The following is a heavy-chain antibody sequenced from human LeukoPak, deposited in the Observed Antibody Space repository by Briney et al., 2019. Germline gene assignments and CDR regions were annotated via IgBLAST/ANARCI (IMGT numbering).Heavy chain of an antibody. Sequence: PSETLSLTCTVSGGSISSSSYYWGWIRQPPGKGLEWIGSTYYSGSTYYNPSLKSRVTISVDTTKNQFSLKLNSVTAADTAVYYCARQMAAVVFDPWGQGTLVTVSS. J-gene: IGHJ5*02. CDR3: ARQMAAVVFDP. V-gene: IGHV4-39*01. CDR1: GGSISSSSYY. D-gene: IGHD5-24*01. CDR2: TYYSGST.